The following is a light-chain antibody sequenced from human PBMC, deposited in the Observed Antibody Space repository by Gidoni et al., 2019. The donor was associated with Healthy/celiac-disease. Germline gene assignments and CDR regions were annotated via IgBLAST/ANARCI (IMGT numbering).Light chain of an antibody. CDR3: QQYGSSQT. Sequence: EIVLPHSPGTLSLSPGERATLSCRDSQSVRSSYLDWYQQKPGQAPRLLIYGASSRATGIPDRFSGSGSGTDFTRTISRLEHEDFAVYYCQQYGSSQTFXQXTKVEIK. J-gene: IGKJ1*01. CDR1: QSVRSSY. V-gene: IGKV3-20*01. CDR2: GAS.